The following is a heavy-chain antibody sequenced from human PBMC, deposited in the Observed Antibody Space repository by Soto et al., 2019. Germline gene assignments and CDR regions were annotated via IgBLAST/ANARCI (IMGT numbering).Heavy chain of an antibody. CDR3: ARPDYYYYYGMDV. Sequence: GESLKISCQGSGYSFTSYWIGWVRQMPGKGLEWMGIIYPGDSDTRYSPSFQGQVTISADKSISTAYLQWSSLKASDTAMYYCARPDYYYYYGMDVWGQGTTVTVSS. CDR1: GYSFTSYW. V-gene: IGHV5-51*01. CDR2: IYPGDSDT. J-gene: IGHJ6*02.